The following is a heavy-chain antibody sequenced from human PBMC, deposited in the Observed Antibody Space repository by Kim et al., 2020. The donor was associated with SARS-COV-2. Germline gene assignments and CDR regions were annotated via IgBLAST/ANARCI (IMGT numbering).Heavy chain of an antibody. CDR2: INAGNGNT. V-gene: IGHV1-3*01. Sequence: ASVKVSCKTSGYTFTSYAMHWVRQAPGQRLEWMGWINAGNGNTKYSQKFQGRVTITRDTSASTVYMELSSLRSEDTAVYYCARDYDILTGYITNWFDPWGQGTLVTVSS. CDR3: ARDYDILTGYITNWFDP. J-gene: IGHJ5*02. CDR1: GYTFTSYA. D-gene: IGHD3-9*01.